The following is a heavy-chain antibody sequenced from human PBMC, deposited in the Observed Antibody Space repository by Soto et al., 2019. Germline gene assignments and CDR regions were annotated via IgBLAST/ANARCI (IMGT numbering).Heavy chain of an antibody. V-gene: IGHV3-33*01. D-gene: IGHD3-10*01. J-gene: IGHJ4*02. CDR2: IWYDGSNK. CDR3: ARDSYGSGSYYNPYLDY. Sequence: PGGSLRLSCAASGFTFSSYGMHWVRQAPGKGLEWVAVIWYDGSNKYYADSVKGRFTISRDNSKNTLYLQMNSLRAEDTAVYYCARDSYGSGSYYNPYLDYWGRGTLVTGAS. CDR1: GFTFSSYG.